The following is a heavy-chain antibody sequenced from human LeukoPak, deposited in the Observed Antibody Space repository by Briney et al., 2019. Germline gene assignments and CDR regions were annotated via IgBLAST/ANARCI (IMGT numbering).Heavy chain of an antibody. CDR2: MNPNSGNT. J-gene: IGHJ3*02. D-gene: IGHD2-2*01. Sequence: ASVTVSCKASGYTFTSYDINWVRQAPGQGLEWMGWMNPNSGNTGYAQKFQGRVTMTRNTSISTAYMELSSLRSEDTAVYYCARGGDCSSTSCHDAFDIWGQGTMVTVSS. V-gene: IGHV1-8*01. CDR3: ARGGDCSSTSCHDAFDI. CDR1: GYTFTSYD.